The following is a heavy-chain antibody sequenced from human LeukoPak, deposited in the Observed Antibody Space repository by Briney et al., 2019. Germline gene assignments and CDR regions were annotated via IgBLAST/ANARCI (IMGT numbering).Heavy chain of an antibody. V-gene: IGHV4-30-4*01. CDR3: ARHQIARYDSSGYIV. CDR2: IYYSGST. J-gene: IGHJ4*02. D-gene: IGHD3-22*01. CDR1: GGSISSGDYY. Sequence: SETLSLTCTVSGGSISSGDYYWSWIRQPPGKGLEWIGYIYYSGSTYYNPSLKTRITMSVDTSKNQFSLKLNSVTAADTAVYYCARHQIARYDSSGYIVWGQGTLVTVSS.